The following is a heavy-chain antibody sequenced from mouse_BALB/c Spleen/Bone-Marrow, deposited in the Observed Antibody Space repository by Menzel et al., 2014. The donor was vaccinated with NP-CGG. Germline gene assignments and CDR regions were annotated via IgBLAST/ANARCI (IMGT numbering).Heavy chain of an antibody. V-gene: IGHV1-63*02. CDR1: GYTFTNYW. J-gene: IGHJ4*01. CDR3: ARGNGPYAMDY. Sequence: QVQLQQSGAELVRPGTSVKISCKASGYTFTNYWLGWVKQRPGHGLEWIGDIYPGGGYTNYNEKFKGKATLTADTSSSTAYMQLSSLTSEDSAVYFCARGNGPYAMDYWGPGTSVTVSS. CDR2: IYPGGGYT. D-gene: IGHD1-1*02.